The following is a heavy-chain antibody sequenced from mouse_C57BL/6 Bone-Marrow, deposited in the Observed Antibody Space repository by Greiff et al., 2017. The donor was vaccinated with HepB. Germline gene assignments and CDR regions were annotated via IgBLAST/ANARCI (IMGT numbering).Heavy chain of an antibody. CDR3: ARYTDYGSSYFDY. V-gene: IGHV7-3*01. J-gene: IGHJ2*01. Sequence: EVHLVESGGGLVQPGGSLSLSCAASGFTFTDYYMSWVRQPPGKALEWLGFIRNKANGYTTEYSASVKGRFTISRDNSQSILYLQMNALRAEDSATYYCARYTDYGSSYFDYWGQGTTLTVSS. D-gene: IGHD1-1*01. CDR2: IRNKANGYTT. CDR1: GFTFTDYY.